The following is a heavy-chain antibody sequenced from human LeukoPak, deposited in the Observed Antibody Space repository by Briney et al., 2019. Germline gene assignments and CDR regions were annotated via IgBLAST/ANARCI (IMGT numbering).Heavy chain of an antibody. Sequence: AASVKVSCKASGYTFTGYYMHWVRQAPGQGLEWMGWINPNSGGTNYAQKFQGRVTMTRDTSTSTAYMELSRLRSDDTAVYYCARVTMIVVARDPFDYWGQGTLVTVSS. V-gene: IGHV1-2*02. D-gene: IGHD3-22*01. CDR3: ARVTMIVVARDPFDY. J-gene: IGHJ4*02. CDR1: GYTFTGYY. CDR2: INPNSGGT.